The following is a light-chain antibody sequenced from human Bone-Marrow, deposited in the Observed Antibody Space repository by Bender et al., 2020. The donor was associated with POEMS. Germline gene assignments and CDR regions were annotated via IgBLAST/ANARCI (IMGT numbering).Light chain of an antibody. V-gene: IGLV2-14*01. CDR3: SSYTRSNTVI. J-gene: IGLJ2*01. CDR1: SSDFGGYNP. Sequence: QSALTQPASVSGSPGQSITISCTGTSSDFGGYNPVSWYQQHPGKAPKLMIYEVSTRPSGVSYRFSGSKSGDTASLTISGLQAEDEADYYCSSYTRSNTVIFGGGTKLTVL. CDR2: EVS.